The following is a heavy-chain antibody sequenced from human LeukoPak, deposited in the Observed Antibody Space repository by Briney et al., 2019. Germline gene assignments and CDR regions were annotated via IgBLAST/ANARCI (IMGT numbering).Heavy chain of an antibody. Sequence: GESLKISCKGSGYSFTSYWIGWVRQMPGKGLEWMGIIYPGDSDTRYSPSFQGQVTISADKSISTAYLQWSSLKASDTAMYYCASSAIDYYDSSGVSPLDYWGQGTLITVSS. J-gene: IGHJ4*02. CDR2: IYPGDSDT. D-gene: IGHD3-22*01. CDR1: GYSFTSYW. CDR3: ASSAIDYYDSSGVSPLDY. V-gene: IGHV5-51*01.